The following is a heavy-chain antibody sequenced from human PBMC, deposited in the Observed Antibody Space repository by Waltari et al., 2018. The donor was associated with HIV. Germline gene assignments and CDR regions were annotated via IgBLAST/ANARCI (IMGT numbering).Heavy chain of an antibody. J-gene: IGHJ4*02. CDR1: GFTFISYS. V-gene: IGHV3-21*01. CDR3: ARAPIFGESLYFDY. Sequence: EVQLVESGGGLVKPGGSLRLSCAASGFTFISYSMNWFRKAPGKGLEWVSSISSSSSYIYYADSVKGRFTISRDNAKNSLYLQMNSLRAEDTAVYYCARAPIFGESLYFDYWGQGTLVTVSS. D-gene: IGHD3-3*01. CDR2: ISSSSSYI.